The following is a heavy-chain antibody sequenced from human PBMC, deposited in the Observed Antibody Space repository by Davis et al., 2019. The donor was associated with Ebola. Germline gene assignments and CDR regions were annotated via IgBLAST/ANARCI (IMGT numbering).Heavy chain of an antibody. CDR1: GFTFSSYA. CDR3: AREMRGLGALDL. V-gene: IGHV3-23*01. D-gene: IGHD3-16*01. CDR2: INDIGGNP. Sequence: PGGSLRLSCEVSGFTFSSYAMSWVRQAPGKGLQWVSGINDIGGNPQHADPVKGRFTISRDNSKNMLFLQMNSLRVEDTAVYYCAREMRGLGALDLWGQGTMVAVSS. J-gene: IGHJ3*01.